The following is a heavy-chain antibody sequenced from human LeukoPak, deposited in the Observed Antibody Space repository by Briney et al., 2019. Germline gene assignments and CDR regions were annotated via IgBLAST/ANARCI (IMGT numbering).Heavy chain of an antibody. V-gene: IGHV3-74*01. CDR2: INSVGSGT. Sequence: GGSLRLSCAASGFTFSSSWMHWVRQAPGKGLVWVSRINSVGSGTIYADSVRGRFTISRDNAKNTLYLQMNSLRTDGTAVYYCARAGGDSAFDYWGQRSLVTVSS. D-gene: IGHD4-23*01. CDR1: GFTFSSSW. J-gene: IGHJ4*02. CDR3: ARAGGDSAFDY.